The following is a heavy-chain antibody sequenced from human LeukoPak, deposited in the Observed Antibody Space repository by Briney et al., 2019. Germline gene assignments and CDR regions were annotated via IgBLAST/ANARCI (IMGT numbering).Heavy chain of an antibody. D-gene: IGHD1-26*01. CDR3: ARGGSYLSAFDI. Sequence: GGSLRLSCAASGFTVSSNYMSWVRQAPGKGLEWVSIIYSSGSTFYADSVKGRFTISRDNSKNTLYLQMNSLRAEDTAVYYCARGGSYLSAFDIWGQGTMVTVSS. V-gene: IGHV3-53*01. CDR2: IYSSGST. CDR1: GFTVSSNY. J-gene: IGHJ3*02.